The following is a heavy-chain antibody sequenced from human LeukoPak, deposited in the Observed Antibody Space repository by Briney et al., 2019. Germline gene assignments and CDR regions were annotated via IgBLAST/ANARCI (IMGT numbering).Heavy chain of an antibody. CDR2: ISSSSSYI. V-gene: IGHV3-21*01. Sequence: PGGSLRLSCAASGFTFSSYSMNGVRQAPGKGLEWVSSISSSSSYIYYADSVKRRFTISRDNAKNSLYLQMNSLRAEDTAVYYCARSQDILVVVAAAYYYYIDVSGNGTTVTVSS. J-gene: IGHJ6*03. CDR3: ARSQDILVVVAAAYYYYIDV. D-gene: IGHD2-15*01. CDR1: GFTFSSYS.